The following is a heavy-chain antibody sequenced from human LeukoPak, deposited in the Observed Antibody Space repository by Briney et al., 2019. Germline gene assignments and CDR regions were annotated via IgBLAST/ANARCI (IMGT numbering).Heavy chain of an antibody. D-gene: IGHD6-13*01. Sequence: GGSLRLSCAASGFTFSGSAMHWVRQASGKGLEWVGRISSKANNYATAYAASVKGRFTISRDDSKNTAYLQMNSLKTEDTAVYYCTTITAAGSFDYWGQGTLVTVSS. V-gene: IGHV3-73*01. CDR3: TTITAAGSFDY. J-gene: IGHJ4*02. CDR1: GFTFSGSA. CDR2: ISSKANNYAT.